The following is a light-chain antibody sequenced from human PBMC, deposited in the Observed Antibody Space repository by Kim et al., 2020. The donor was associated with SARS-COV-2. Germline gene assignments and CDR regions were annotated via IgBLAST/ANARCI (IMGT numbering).Light chain of an antibody. CDR3: SSFANDRTFV. CDR1: SSVVGGYNY. J-gene: IGLJ1*01. CDR2: DVS. Sequence: GQSVTISSTGTSSVVGGYNYVSWYQQHPGKAPKLMIYDVSKRPSGVPDRFSGSKSGNTASLTISGLQAEDEADYYCSSFANDRTFVFGTGTKVTVL. V-gene: IGLV2-11*01.